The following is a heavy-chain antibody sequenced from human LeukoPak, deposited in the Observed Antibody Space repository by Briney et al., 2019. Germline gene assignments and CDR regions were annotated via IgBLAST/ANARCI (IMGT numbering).Heavy chain of an antibody. CDR3: ARVYDYGDYDRRESVAP. D-gene: IGHD4-17*01. CDR1: GYTFTGYY. Sequence: GASVKVSCKASGYTFTGYYMHWVRQAPGQGLEWMGWINPNSGGTNYAQKFQGRVTMTRDTSISTAYMELSRLRSDDTAVYYCARVYDYGDYDRRESVAPWGQGTLVTVSS. J-gene: IGHJ5*02. CDR2: INPNSGGT. V-gene: IGHV1-2*02.